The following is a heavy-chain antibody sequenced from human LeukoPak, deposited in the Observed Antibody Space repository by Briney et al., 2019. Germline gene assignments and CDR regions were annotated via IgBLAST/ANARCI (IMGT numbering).Heavy chain of an antibody. CDR2: ISSSSLTI. CDR3: ATSGGTYYVDPTGFYFFHF. D-gene: IGHD3-16*01. Sequence: GGSLRLSCAVSGFTFSDYYMTWIRQAPGKGLEWVSYISSSSLTIYYADSVKGRFTISRDNAKDSLYLQMNSLRTEDTAVYYCATSGGTYYVDPTGFYFFHFWGQGTRVTVSS. V-gene: IGHV3-11*01. CDR1: GFTFSDYY. J-gene: IGHJ4*02.